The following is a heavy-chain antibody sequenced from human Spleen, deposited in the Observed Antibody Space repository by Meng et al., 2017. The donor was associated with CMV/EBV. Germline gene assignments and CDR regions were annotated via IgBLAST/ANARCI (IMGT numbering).Heavy chain of an antibody. D-gene: IGHD3-3*01. CDR1: GYTFTSYY. J-gene: IGHJ6*02. CDR2: INPSGGST. V-gene: IGHV1-46*01. CDR3: ARSYDFWSGVYYYYGMDV. Sequence: ASVKVFCKASGYTFTSYYMHWVRQAPGQGLEWMGIINPSGGSTSYAQKFQGRVTMTRDTSTSTVYMELSSLRSEDTAVYYCARSYDFWSGVYYYYGMDVWGQGTTVTVSS.